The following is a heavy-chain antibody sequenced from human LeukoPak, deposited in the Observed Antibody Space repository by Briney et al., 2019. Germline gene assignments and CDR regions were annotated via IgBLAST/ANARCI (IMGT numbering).Heavy chain of an antibody. V-gene: IGHV1-18*01. Sequence: ASVKASCKASGYTFTSYGISWVRQAPGQGREWMGWISAFNGNTNYAQKLQGRVTMTTDTSTSTAYMELRSLRSDDTAVYYCARKSYYDFWSGYYTPYFDYWGQGTLVTVSS. CDR1: GYTFTSYG. CDR2: ISAFNGNT. D-gene: IGHD3-3*01. CDR3: ARKSYYDFWSGYYTPYFDY. J-gene: IGHJ4*02.